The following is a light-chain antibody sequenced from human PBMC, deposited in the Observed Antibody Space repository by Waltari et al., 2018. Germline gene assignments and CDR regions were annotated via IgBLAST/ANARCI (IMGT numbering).Light chain of an antibody. V-gene: IGLV2-11*01. J-gene: IGLJ2*01. Sequence: QSALTQPRSVSGSPGQSVTISCTGTSSDVGGHHYVSWYQQHPGKAPKLVIYAVTQRPSGVPDHFSGSKSGNTASLTISGLQADDEADYYCCSYAGSQNVIFGGGTRLTVL. CDR3: CSYAGSQNVI. CDR2: AVT. CDR1: SSDVGGHHY.